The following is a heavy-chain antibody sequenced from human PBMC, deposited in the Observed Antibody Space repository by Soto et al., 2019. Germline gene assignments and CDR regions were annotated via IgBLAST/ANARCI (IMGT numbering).Heavy chain of an antibody. CDR1: GFTFDDYA. CDR2: ISWNSGSI. D-gene: IGHD3-16*01. Sequence: GGSLRLSCAASGFTFDDYAMHWVRQAPGKGLEWVSGISWNSGSIAYADSVKGRFTVSRDNAKSSLYLQMNSLRAEDTALYYCAKDADGVFYYFDYWGQGTLVTVSS. V-gene: IGHV3-9*01. CDR3: AKDADGVFYYFDY. J-gene: IGHJ4*02.